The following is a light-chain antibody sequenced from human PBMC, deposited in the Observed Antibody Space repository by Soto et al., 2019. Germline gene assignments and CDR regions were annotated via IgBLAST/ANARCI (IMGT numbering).Light chain of an antibody. CDR3: QQYNSYSWT. J-gene: IGKJ1*01. V-gene: IGKV1-5*01. CDR2: DAS. CDR1: QSISSW. Sequence: DIQMTQSPSTLSASVGDRVTITCRASQSISSWLAWYQQKPGKAPKLLIYDASSLESGVPSRFSGSGSGTKFPLTISSLQADDFATYYCQQYNSYSWTFGQGTKVEIK.